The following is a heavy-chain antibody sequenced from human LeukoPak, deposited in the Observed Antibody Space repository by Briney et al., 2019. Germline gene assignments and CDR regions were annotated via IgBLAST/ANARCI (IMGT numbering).Heavy chain of an antibody. J-gene: IGHJ4*02. CDR2: ISSSSSYI. CDR1: GFTFSSYA. V-gene: IGHV3-21*01. D-gene: IGHD6-13*01. Sequence: GGSLRLSCAASGFTFSSYAMSWVRQAPGKGLEWVSAISSSSSYIYYAASVKGRFTISRDNAKNSLYLQMNSLRAEDMAVYYCARVGYSSSWTGDYWGQGTLVTVSS. CDR3: ARVGYSSSWTGDY.